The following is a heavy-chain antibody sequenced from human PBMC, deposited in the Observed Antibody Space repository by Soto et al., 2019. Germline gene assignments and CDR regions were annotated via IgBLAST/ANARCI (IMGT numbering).Heavy chain of an antibody. D-gene: IGHD1-26*01. CDR2: ISSSGSTI. CDR3: AYGGSCDY. Sequence: EVQLVESGGGLVQPGGSLRLSCAASGFSFNTYKMNWVRQAPGKGLEWVSYISSSGSTIYYADSVKGRFTVSRDNGKNSLYLQMNSLRAEDTAVYYCAYGGSCDYWGQGTQVTVPS. CDR1: GFSFNTYK. J-gene: IGHJ4*02. V-gene: IGHV3-48*03.